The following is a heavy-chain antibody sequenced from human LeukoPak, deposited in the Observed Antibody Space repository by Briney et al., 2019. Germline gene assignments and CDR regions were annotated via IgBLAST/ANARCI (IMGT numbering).Heavy chain of an antibody. V-gene: IGHV3-21*01. CDR3: ARDKIVGATQFDY. CDR2: ISGSSSYI. D-gene: IGHD1-26*01. Sequence: GGSLRLSCAASGFTFSSYSMNWVRQAPGKGLEWVSSISGSSSYIYYADSVKGRFTISRDNAKKSLCLQMNSLRADDTAVYYCARDKIVGATQFDYWGQGTLVTVSS. CDR1: GFTFSSYS. J-gene: IGHJ4*02.